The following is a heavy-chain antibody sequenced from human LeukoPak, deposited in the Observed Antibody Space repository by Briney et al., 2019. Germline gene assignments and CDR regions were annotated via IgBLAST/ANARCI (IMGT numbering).Heavy chain of an antibody. CDR2: IGNAGDT. D-gene: IGHD3-22*01. J-gene: IGHJ4*02. CDR1: GFTFSTYD. Sequence: GGSLRLSCAASGFTFSTYDMHWVRQATGKGLEWLSGIGNAGDTYYSGAVKGRFTVSIDNSNNSLYLQMNSLRVGDTAVYYCARAEGSGYYDLWYNYWGQGTLVTVSS. CDR3: ARAEGSGYYDLWYNY. V-gene: IGHV3-13*01.